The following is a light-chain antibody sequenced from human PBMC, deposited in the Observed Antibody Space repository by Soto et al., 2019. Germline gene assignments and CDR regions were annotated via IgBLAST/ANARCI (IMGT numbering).Light chain of an antibody. CDR3: CSYAGSSTFVV. CDR2: EGS. J-gene: IGLJ2*01. CDR1: RSDVGSYNL. Sequence: QSALTQPASVSGSPGQSITISCTGTRSDVGSYNLVSWYQQHPGKAPKLMIYEGSKRPSVVSNRFSGSKSGNTASLTISGLQSEEEAEYYCCSYAGSSTFVVFGGGTKLTVL. V-gene: IGLV2-23*03.